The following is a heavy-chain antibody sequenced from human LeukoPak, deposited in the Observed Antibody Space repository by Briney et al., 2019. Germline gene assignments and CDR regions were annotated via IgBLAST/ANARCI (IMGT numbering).Heavy chain of an antibody. V-gene: IGHV4-39*01. CDR1: GASITSSYH. CDR2: IYYSGST. Sequence: SETLSLTCTLSGASITSSYHWGWIRQSPGKGLEWIGSIYYSGSTYYNPSLKSRVTISVDTSKNQFSLKLSSVTAADTAVYYCASDYYGSGSYYNVINYYYYMDVWGKGTTVTISS. J-gene: IGHJ6*03. D-gene: IGHD3-10*01. CDR3: ASDYYGSGSYYNVINYYYYMDV.